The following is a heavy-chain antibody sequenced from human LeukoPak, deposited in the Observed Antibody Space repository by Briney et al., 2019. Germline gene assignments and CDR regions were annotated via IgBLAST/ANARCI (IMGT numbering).Heavy chain of an antibody. CDR1: GGSISSDHW. Sequence: SETLSLTCAVSGGSISSDHWWSWVRQPPGKSLEWIGEIFHIGVTNSTPSLKSRVSMSVDKSRHQFSLNLRSMTAADTAVYFCARGGRSAFDVWGPGTKVIVSS. CDR2: IFHIGVT. J-gene: IGHJ3*01. CDR3: ARGGRSAFDV. V-gene: IGHV4-4*02.